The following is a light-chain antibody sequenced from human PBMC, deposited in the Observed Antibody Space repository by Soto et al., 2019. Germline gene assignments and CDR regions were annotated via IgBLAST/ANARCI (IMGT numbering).Light chain of an antibody. CDR3: QQRSNWRGT. V-gene: IGKV3-11*01. Sequence: EIVLTQSPATLSLSPGERATLSCRASQSVSSYLAWYQQKPGQAPRLLIYDAPNRATGIPARFSGSGSGTDFTLTISSLEPEDFAVYYCQQRSNWRGTFGPGTKVDIK. J-gene: IGKJ3*01. CDR2: DAP. CDR1: QSVSSY.